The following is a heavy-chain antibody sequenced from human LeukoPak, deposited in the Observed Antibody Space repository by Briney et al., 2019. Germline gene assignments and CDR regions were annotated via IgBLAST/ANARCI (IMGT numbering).Heavy chain of an antibody. CDR2: IRYDGSNK. CDR3: AKDLDSSSWYSPVGH. CDR1: GFTFSSYG. J-gene: IGHJ4*02. D-gene: IGHD6-13*01. Sequence: GGSLRLSCAASGFTFSSYGIHWVRQAPGKGLEWVAFIRYDGSNKYYADSVKGRFTISRDNSKNTLYVQMNSLRAEDTAVYYCAKDLDSSSWYSPVGHWGQGTLVTVSS. V-gene: IGHV3-30*02.